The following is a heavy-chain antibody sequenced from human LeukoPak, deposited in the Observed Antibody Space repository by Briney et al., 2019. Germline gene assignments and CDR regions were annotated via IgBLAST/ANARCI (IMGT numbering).Heavy chain of an antibody. CDR1: GGSFSGYY. Sequence: SETLSLTCAVYGGSFSGYYWSWIRQPPGKGLEWIGEINHSGSTNYNPSLKSRVTMSVDTSKNQFSLKLSSVTAADTAVYYCARDINYYGSGSYYPTYYFDYWGQGTLVTVSS. D-gene: IGHD3-10*01. CDR3: ARDINYYGSGSYYPTYYFDY. V-gene: IGHV4-34*01. J-gene: IGHJ4*02. CDR2: INHSGST.